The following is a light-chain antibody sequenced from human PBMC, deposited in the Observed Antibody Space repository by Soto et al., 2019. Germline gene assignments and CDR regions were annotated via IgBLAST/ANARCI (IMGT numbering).Light chain of an antibody. CDR3: PKYNSEPPWT. J-gene: IGKJ1*01. CDR2: AAS. V-gene: IGKV1-27*01. Sequence: DIQMTQSPSSLSASVGDRVTITCRASQGISNYLAWVPQKPGKVPKLLIYAASTLQPGVPSRFSGSGSGTDFTLTITSLQPDDVASYYCPKYNSEPPWTFGQGTKVEIK. CDR1: QGISNY.